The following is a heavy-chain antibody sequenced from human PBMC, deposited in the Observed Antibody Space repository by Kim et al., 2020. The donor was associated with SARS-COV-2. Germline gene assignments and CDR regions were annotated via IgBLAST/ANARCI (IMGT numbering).Heavy chain of an antibody. Sequence: SETLSLTCAVYGGSLSGYHWTWIRQAPGKGLEWIGEINHSGSTNCNPSLKSRVTISLDGTKNQYSLNLRSVTAADTAVYYCARGRAGVVPSPKLGIGPYFEFYAMDVWGQGTTVTVSS. CDR2: INHSGST. CDR1: GGSLSGYH. CDR3: ARGRAGVVPSPKLGIGPYFEFYAMDV. D-gene: IGHD7-27*01. V-gene: IGHV4-34*01. J-gene: IGHJ6*02.